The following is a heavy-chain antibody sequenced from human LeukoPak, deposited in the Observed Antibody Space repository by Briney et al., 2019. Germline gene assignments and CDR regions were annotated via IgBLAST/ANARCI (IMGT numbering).Heavy chain of an antibody. CDR2: IKQDGSEK. CDR3: ARVKWHQLLFSDY. Sequence: PGGSLRLSCAASGFTFSSYWMSWVRQAPGKGLEWVANIKQDGSEKYYVDSVKGRFTISRDNAKNSLYLQMNSLRAEDTAVYYCARVKWHQLLFSDYWGQGTLVTVSS. V-gene: IGHV3-7*01. J-gene: IGHJ4*02. D-gene: IGHD2-2*01. CDR1: GFTFSSYW.